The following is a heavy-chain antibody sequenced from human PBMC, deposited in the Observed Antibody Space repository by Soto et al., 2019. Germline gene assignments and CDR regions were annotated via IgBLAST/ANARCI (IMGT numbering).Heavy chain of an antibody. CDR2: ISGSGGST. CDR3: AKDGLDAIWFGELLVNWFDP. CDR1: GFTFSSYA. D-gene: IGHD3-10*01. Sequence: EVQLLESGGGLVQPGGSLRLSCAASGFTFSSYAMSWVRQAPGKGLEWVSAISGSGGSTYYADSVKGRFTISRDNSKNTLYLQMNSLRAEDTAVYYCAKDGLDAIWFGELLVNWFDPWGQGTLVTVSS. V-gene: IGHV3-23*01. J-gene: IGHJ5*02.